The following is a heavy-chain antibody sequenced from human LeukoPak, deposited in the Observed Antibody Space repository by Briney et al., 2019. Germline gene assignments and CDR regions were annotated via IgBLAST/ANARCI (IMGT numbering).Heavy chain of an antibody. CDR3: ARTGHYGDYYFDY. V-gene: IGHV4-59*01. J-gene: IGHJ4*02. CDR1: GGSISSYY. CDR2: IFYSGST. Sequence: PSETLSLTCTVSGGSISSYYWSWIRQSPGKGLEWIGYIFYSGSTTYNPSPKSRVSISVDTSKNQFSLKLTSVTAADTAVYYCARTGHYGDYYFDYWGQGTLVIVSS. D-gene: IGHD4-17*01.